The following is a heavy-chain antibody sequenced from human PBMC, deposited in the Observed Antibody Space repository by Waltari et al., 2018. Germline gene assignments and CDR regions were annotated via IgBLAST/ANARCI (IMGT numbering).Heavy chain of an antibody. V-gene: IGHV3-48*03. CDR1: TFTFSSYE. D-gene: IGHD3-9*01. CDR3: AREGVRTGDAFDI. Sequence: EVQLVESGGGLVQPGGSLRLFCAASTFTFSSYEMNWVRQAPGMGLEWVSYISSSGSTIYYADSVKGRFTISRDNAKNSLYLQVNSLRAEDTAVYYCAREGVRTGDAFDIWGQGTMVTVSS. J-gene: IGHJ3*02. CDR2: ISSSGSTI.